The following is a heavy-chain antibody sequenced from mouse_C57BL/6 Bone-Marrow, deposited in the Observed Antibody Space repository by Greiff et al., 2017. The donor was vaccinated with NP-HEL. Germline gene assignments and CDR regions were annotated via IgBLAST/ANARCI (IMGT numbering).Heavy chain of an antibody. CDR3: AREVRRGYYYAMDY. D-gene: IGHD2-14*01. V-gene: IGHV1-81*01. Sequence: VQLQESGAELARPGASVKLSCKASGYTFTSYGISWVKQRTGQGLEWIGEIYPRSGNTYYNEKFKGKATLTADKSSSTAYMELRSLTSEDSAVYFCAREVRRGYYYAMDYWGQGTSVTVSS. CDR2: IYPRSGNT. J-gene: IGHJ4*01. CDR1: GYTFTSYG.